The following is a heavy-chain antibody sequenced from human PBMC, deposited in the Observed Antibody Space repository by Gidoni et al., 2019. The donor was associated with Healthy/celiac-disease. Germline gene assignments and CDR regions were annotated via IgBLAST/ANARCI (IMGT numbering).Heavy chain of an antibody. Sequence: EVQLVESGVCLVQPGGSLRLSCSASGFTFSSYDMPWVRQATGKGLEWVSAIGTAGDTYYPGSVKGGFTISRENAKNSLYLQMNSLRAGDTAVYYCARGGWTPYDYWGKGTLVTVSS. CDR1: GFTFSSYD. D-gene: IGHD6-19*01. V-gene: IGHV3-13*01. J-gene: IGHJ4*02. CDR3: ARGGWTPYDY. CDR2: IGTAGDT.